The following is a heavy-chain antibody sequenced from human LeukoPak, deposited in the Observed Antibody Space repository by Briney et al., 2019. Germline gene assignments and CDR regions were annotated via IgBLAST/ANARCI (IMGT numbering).Heavy chain of an antibody. Sequence: GGSLRLSCAASGFTFSSYSMNWVRQAPGKGLEWVSYISSSSSTIYYADSVKGRFTISRDNAKNSLYLQMNSLRAEDTAVYYCAKDRGYYDTSGPIDAFDIWGQGTMVTVSS. D-gene: IGHD3-22*01. CDR1: GFTFSSYS. CDR2: ISSSSSTI. J-gene: IGHJ3*02. V-gene: IGHV3-48*01. CDR3: AKDRGYYDTSGPIDAFDI.